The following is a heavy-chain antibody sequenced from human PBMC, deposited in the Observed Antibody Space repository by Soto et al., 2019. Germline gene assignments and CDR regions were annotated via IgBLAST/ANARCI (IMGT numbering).Heavy chain of an antibody. J-gene: IGHJ4*02. CDR1: GGSISSSSYY. CDR3: ASGYSSSWYCLDY. V-gene: IGHV4-39*01. D-gene: IGHD6-13*01. CDR2: IYYSGST. Sequence: PSETLSLTCTVSGGSISSSSYYWGWIRQPPGKGLEWIGSIYYSGSTYYNPSLKSRVTISVDTSKNQFSLKLSSVTAADTAVYYCASGYSSSWYCLDYWGQGALVTVSS.